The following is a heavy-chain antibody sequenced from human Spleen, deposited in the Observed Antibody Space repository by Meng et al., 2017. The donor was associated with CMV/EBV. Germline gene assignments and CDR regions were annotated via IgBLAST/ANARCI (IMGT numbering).Heavy chain of an antibody. CDR1: GFTFSSYA. CDR3: AREGRDLDY. CDR2: IKQDGSEK. J-gene: IGHJ4*02. Sequence: ETLSLTCAASGFTFSSYAMSWVRQAPGKGLEWLANIKQDGSEKYYVDSVKGRFTISRDNANKSLSLQMDSLRVEDTAVYYCAREGRDLDYWGQGTLVTVSS. D-gene: IGHD3-10*01. V-gene: IGHV3-7*01.